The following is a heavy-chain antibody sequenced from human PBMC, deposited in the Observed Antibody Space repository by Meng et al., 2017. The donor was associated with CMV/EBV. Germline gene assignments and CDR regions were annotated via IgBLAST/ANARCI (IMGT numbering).Heavy chain of an antibody. Sequence: GESLKISCAASGFTFSSYSMNWVRQAPGKGLEWVSSISSSSSYIYYADSVKVRFTISRDNAKNSLYLQMNSLRAEDTAVYYCARAGGYSSSWSGLGPNWFDPWGQGTLVTVSS. CDR1: GFTFSSYS. V-gene: IGHV3-21*01. D-gene: IGHD6-13*01. J-gene: IGHJ5*02. CDR3: ARAGGYSSSWSGLGPNWFDP. CDR2: ISSSSSYI.